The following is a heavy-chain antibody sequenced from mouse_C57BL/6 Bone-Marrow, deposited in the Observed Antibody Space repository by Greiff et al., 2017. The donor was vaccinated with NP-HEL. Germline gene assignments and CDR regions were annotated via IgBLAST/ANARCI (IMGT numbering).Heavy chain of an antibody. D-gene: IGHD1-1*01. CDR3: ARSLTVVHFDY. CDR2: INPNNGGT. V-gene: IGHV1-26*01. J-gene: IGHJ2*01. CDR1: GYTFTDYY. Sequence: VQLQQSGPELVKPGASVKISCKASGYTFTDYYMNWVKQSHGKSLEWIGDINPNNGGTSYIQKFKGKATLTVDKSSSTAYMELRSLTSEDSAVYYCARSLTVVHFDYWGQGTTLTVSS.